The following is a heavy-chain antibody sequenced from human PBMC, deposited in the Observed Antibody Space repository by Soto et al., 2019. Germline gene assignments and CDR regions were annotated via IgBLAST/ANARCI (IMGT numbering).Heavy chain of an antibody. V-gene: IGHV1-8*01. J-gene: IGHJ6*03. Sequence: ASVKVSCKAAGYTFTSYDINWVRQATGQGLEWMGWMNPNSGNTGYAQKFQGRVTMTRNTSISTAYMELSSLRSEDTAVYYCARAVRYYDFWSGYLYYYHYYMDVWGKGTTVLVSS. D-gene: IGHD3-3*01. CDR3: ARAVRYYDFWSGYLYYYHYYMDV. CDR2: MNPNSGNT. CDR1: GYTFTSYD.